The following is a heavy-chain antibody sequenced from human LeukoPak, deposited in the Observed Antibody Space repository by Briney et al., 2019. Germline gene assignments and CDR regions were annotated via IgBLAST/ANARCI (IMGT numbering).Heavy chain of an antibody. CDR2: IDYTAST. D-gene: IGHD6-19*01. J-gene: IGHJ4*02. CDR1: GGSISTFY. CDR3: ARASQWLVQGIDY. Sequence: SETLSLTCTVSGGSISTFYWSWIRQPPGKGLEWIAYIDYTASTNYNPSLESRVTISVDTSKNQFSLKLSSVTAADTAVYYCARASQWLVQGIDYWGQGTLVTVSS. V-gene: IGHV4-59*12.